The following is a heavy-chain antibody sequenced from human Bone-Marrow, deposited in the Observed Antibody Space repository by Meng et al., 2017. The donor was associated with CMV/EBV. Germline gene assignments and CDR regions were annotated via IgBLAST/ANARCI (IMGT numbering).Heavy chain of an antibody. D-gene: IGHD3-3*01. J-gene: IGHJ6*02. V-gene: IGHV4-34*01. CDR3: ARTDFWSGHQRGFYYYYGMDA. CDR1: GGSFSGYY. Sequence: SETLSITCAVYGGSFSGYYWSWIRQPPGKGLEWIGEINHSGSTNYNPSLKSRVTTSVDTSKNQFSLKLSSVTAADTAVYYCARTDFWSGHQRGFYYYYGMDAWGQGTTVTVSS. CDR2: INHSGST.